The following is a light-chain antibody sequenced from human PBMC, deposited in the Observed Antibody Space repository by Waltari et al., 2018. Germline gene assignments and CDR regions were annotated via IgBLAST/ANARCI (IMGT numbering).Light chain of an antibody. V-gene: IGLV2-8*01. CDR1: SSDIGGYNY. J-gene: IGLJ2*01. CDR3: SSYAGSKTLI. CDR2: EVS. Sequence: QSALTQPPSASGSPGQSVTISCTGTSSDIGGYNYVSWFQQHPDKAPKLMIYEVSKRPSGVPDRFSASNPGNTASLTVSGLQAEDEADYYCSSYAGSKTLIFGGGTKLTVL.